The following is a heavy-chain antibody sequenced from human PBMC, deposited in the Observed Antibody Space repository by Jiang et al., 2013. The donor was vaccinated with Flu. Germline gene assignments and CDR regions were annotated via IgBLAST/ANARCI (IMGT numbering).Heavy chain of an antibody. Sequence: LLKPSETLSLTCAVYGGSFSGYYWSWIRQPPGKGLEWIGEINHSGSTNYNPSLKSRVTISVDTSKNQFSLKLSSVTAADTAXYYCARGSKIQLWFGGSVGHAFDIWGQGTMVTVSS. V-gene: IGHV4-34*01. CDR3: ARGSKIQLWFGGSVGHAFDI. CDR2: INHSGST. D-gene: IGHD5-18*01. J-gene: IGHJ3*02. CDR1: GGSFSGYY.